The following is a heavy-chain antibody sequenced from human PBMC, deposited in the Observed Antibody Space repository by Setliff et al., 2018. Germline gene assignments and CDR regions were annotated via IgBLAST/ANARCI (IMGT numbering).Heavy chain of an antibody. CDR1: GYTFTNYG. CDR3: ARAPRGPLSVVLALDY. D-gene: IGHD2-21*01. V-gene: IGHV1-18*01. Sequence: ASVKVSCKASGYTFTNYGFSWVRQAPGQGLEWMGWISTYNGHTNYAQKLQGRVTLTTDTATSTAYMELRSLRSDNTAVYYCARAPRGPLSVVLALDYWGQGTLVTVSS. J-gene: IGHJ4*02. CDR2: ISTYNGHT.